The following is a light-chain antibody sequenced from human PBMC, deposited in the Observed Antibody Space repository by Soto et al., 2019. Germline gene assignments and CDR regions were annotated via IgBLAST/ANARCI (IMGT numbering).Light chain of an antibody. CDR1: QSVSSSY. CDR3: QQYGSSSYT. CDR2: GAS. V-gene: IGKV3-20*01. Sequence: EIVLTQSPGTLSLSPGERATLSCRASQSVSSSYLAWYQQKPGQAPRLLIYGASSRATGIPDRFSGSGSGTDFTLTISRLEPEDFAVYYCQQYGSSSYTFVQGTQLEIK. J-gene: IGKJ2*01.